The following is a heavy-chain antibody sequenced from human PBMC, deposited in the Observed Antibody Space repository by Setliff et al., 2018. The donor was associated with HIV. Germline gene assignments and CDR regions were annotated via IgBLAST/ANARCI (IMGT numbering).Heavy chain of an antibody. CDR3: AKGLGFCGSTTCFFDY. Sequence: PGESLKISCKGSGYSFTSYWIGWVRQMPGKGLEWLGIIYPGDSDTKYSPSFQGQVTFSADTSISTAYLQWSSLKASDTAMYYCAKGLGFCGSTTCFFDYWGQGTPGTVSS. CDR2: IYPGDSDT. V-gene: IGHV5-51*01. CDR1: GYSFTSYW. J-gene: IGHJ4*02. D-gene: IGHD2-2*01.